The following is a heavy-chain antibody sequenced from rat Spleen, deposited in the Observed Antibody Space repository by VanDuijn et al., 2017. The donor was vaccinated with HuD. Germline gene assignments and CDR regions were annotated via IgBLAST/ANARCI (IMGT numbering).Heavy chain of an antibody. CDR2: INGAGST. Sequence: EVQLQESGPGLVKPSQSLSLTCSVTGYSITSSYRWNWIRKFPGNKLEWMGYINGAGSTNYNPSLKSRISITRDTSKNQFFLQLNSVTTEDTATYYCARYYYDGYYHGGTGPLFAYWGQGTLVTVSS. V-gene: IGHV3-3*01. J-gene: IGHJ3*01. D-gene: IGHD1-12*03. CDR1: GYSITSSYR. CDR3: ARYYYDGYYHGGTGPLFAY.